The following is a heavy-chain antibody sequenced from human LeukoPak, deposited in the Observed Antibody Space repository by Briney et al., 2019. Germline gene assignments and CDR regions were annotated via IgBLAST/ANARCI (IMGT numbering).Heavy chain of an antibody. V-gene: IGHV1-2*02. CDR2: VNPASGGT. CDR1: GYTFTTYF. D-gene: IGHD3-10*01. Sequence: GASVKVSCKASGYTFTTYFIHWVRQAPGQGLEYMGWVNPASGGTESAQKFEGRVAMARDTSTSTAYMELSRLTSDDTAVYYCAKDRGVPYYFDYWGQGTLVTVSS. J-gene: IGHJ4*02. CDR3: AKDRGVPYYFDY.